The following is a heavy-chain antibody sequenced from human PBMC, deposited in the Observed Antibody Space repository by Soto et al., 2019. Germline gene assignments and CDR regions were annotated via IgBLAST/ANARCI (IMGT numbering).Heavy chain of an antibody. CDR3: ARDNGYYDF. CDR2: ISTNSGNT. J-gene: IGHJ4*02. D-gene: IGHD2-8*01. Sequence: AGLKDYCETSGYTFSSYSINWVRQAPGQGLEWMAWISTNSGNTHYAERVQGRVTVTLDKSARTAFMEMWGLTSDDTAVYFCARDNGYYDFWGQGTLVTVSS. CDR1: GYTFSSYS. V-gene: IGHV1-18*01.